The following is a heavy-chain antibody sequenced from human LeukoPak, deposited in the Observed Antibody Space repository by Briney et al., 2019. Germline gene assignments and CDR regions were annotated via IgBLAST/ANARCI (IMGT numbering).Heavy chain of an antibody. CDR3: ARVTYYYGSGSYYRGFDY. D-gene: IGHD3-10*01. V-gene: IGHV1-18*01. CDR2: ISAYNGNT. Sequence: GASVKVSCKASGYTFTSYGISWVRQAPGQGLEWMGWISAYNGNTNYAQKLQGRVTMTTDTSTSTAYMELRSLRSDDTAVYYCARVTYYYGSGSYYRGFDYWGQGTLVTVSS. J-gene: IGHJ4*02. CDR1: GYTFTSYG.